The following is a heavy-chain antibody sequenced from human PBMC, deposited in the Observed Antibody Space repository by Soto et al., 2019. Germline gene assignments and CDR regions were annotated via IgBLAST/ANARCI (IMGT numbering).Heavy chain of an antibody. Sequence: SQTLSLTCAISGDSISSNSAAWNWIRQSPSRGFEWLGRTYYRSRWYHDYAVSVKSRIIINPDTSKNHVSLQLNSVTPDDTAVYYCASYRYDYWGQGTVVTVSS. V-gene: IGHV6-1*01. J-gene: IGHJ4*02. CDR1: GDSISSNSAA. CDR3: ASYRYDY. CDR2: TYYRSRWYH. D-gene: IGHD4-4*01.